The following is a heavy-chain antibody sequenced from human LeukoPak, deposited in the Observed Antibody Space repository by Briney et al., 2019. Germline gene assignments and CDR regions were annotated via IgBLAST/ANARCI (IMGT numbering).Heavy chain of an antibody. V-gene: IGHV1-2*02. CDR3: ARDIGGTSSSWYTIFDY. CDR2: INPNSGGT. D-gene: IGHD6-13*01. J-gene: IGHJ4*02. Sequence: GASVKVSCKASGYTFTGHYMHWVRQAPGQGLEWMGWINPNSGGTNYAQKFQGRVTMTRDTSIGTAYMELSSLRSEDTAVYYCARDIGGTSSSWYTIFDYWGQGTLVTVSS. CDR1: GYTFTGHY.